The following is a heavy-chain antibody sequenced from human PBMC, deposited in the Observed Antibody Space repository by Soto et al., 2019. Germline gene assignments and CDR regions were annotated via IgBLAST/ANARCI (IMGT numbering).Heavy chain of an antibody. CDR3: ANGAAAGIPSYYYYYYGMDV. CDR1: GFTFSSYG. D-gene: IGHD6-13*01. CDR2: ISYDGSNK. J-gene: IGHJ6*02. Sequence: QVQLVESGGGVVQPGRSLRLSCAASGFTFSSYGMHWVRQAPGKGLEWVAVISYDGSNKYYADSVKGRFTISRDNSKNKLYLQMNSLRAEDTTVYYCANGAAAGIPSYYYYYYGMDVWGQGTTVTVSS. V-gene: IGHV3-30*18.